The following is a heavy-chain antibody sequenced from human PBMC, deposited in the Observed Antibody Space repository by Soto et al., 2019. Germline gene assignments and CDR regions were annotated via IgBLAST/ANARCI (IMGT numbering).Heavy chain of an antibody. J-gene: IGHJ4*02. Sequence: EVQLVESGGSLIQPGGSLRLSCAASGCTVSSSYMSWVRQAPGQGLEWVLVIYSGGSTYYADSVKGRFTISRDNSKNTLYLQMNSLRAEDTAVYYCARAPGSSGYSDYFDYWGQGTLVTVSS. CDR1: GCTVSSSY. CDR2: IYSGGST. CDR3: ARAPGSSGYSDYFDY. D-gene: IGHD3-22*01. V-gene: IGHV3-53*01.